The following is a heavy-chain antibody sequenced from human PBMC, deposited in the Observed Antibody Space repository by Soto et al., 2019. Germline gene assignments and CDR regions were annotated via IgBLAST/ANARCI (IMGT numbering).Heavy chain of an antibody. V-gene: IGHV3-11*06. D-gene: IGHD2-15*01. CDR3: VRGGGGGLLDP. J-gene: IGHJ5*02. CDR2: ISPGSRYP. Sequence: QVQLVESGGGLVPPGGSLRLSCAGSGFTFGDSYMSWIRQAPGQGLEWLSYISPGSRYPAYADSVKGRFTISRDNAKRSLYLQMMRRTAEDTAIYYCVRGGGGGLLDPGGQGTMVTVSS. CDR1: GFTFGDSY.